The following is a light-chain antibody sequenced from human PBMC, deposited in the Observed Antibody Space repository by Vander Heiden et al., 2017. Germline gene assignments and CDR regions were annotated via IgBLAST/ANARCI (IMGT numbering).Light chain of an antibody. CDR3: QTWDTGIQV. V-gene: IGLV4-69*01. J-gene: IGLJ1*01. Sequence: QLVLTQSPSASASLGASVKLTCTLSSGHSSYAIAWHQQQPEKGPRYLMKLNSDGSHTKGAGIPDRFSGSSSGAERYLTISSLQSDDEADYYCQTWDTGIQVFGTGTKVTVI. CDR2: LNSDGSH. CDR1: SGHSSYA.